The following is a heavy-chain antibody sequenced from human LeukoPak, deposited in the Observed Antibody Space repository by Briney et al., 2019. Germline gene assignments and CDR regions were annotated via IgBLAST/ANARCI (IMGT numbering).Heavy chain of an antibody. V-gene: IGHV4-59*01. J-gene: IGHJ4*02. CDR2: IYYSGST. D-gene: IGHD1-26*01. CDR1: GGSISSYY. Sequence: SETLSLTCTVSGGSISSYYWSWIRQPPGKGLEWIGYIYYSGSTNYNPSLKSRVTISVDMSKNQFSLKLSSVTAADTAVYYCARDVSGQLDYWGQGTLVTVSS. CDR3: ARDVSGQLDY.